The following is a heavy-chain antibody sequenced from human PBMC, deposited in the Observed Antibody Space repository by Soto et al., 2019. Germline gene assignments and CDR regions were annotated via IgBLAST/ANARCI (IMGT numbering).Heavy chain of an antibody. CDR1: GYTFTSYY. J-gene: IGHJ6*02. Sequence: VSVKVSCKASGYTFTSYYMRWVRQAPGQGLEWMGIINPSGGSTSYAQKFQGRVTMTRDTSTSTMYMELSSLRSDDTAVYYCAREDHNYYYGMDVWGQRTTVTVPS. CDR3: AREDHNYYYGMDV. CDR2: INPSGGST. V-gene: IGHV1-46*01.